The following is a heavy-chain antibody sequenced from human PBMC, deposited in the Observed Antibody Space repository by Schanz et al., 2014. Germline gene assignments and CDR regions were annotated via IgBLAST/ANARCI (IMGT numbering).Heavy chain of an antibody. J-gene: IGHJ3*02. CDR1: GGTFSSYA. CDR2: IIPSLGLA. V-gene: IGHV1-69*04. D-gene: IGHD5-18*01. CDR3: TRGGYSYALSAFDI. Sequence: QVQLVQSGAEVKKPGSPVKVSCKSSGGTFSSYAISWVRQAPGQGLEWMGRIIPSLGLAKYEQKFQDKVTITADTSTTTAYMELSGLRSEDTAVYYCTRGGYSYALSAFDIWGQGTMVTVSS.